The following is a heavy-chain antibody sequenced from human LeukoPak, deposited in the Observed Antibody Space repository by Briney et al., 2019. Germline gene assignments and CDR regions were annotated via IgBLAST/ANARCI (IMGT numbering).Heavy chain of an antibody. CDR1: GFTFSSYS. CDR2: ISSSSSYI. Sequence: GGSLRLSCAASGFTFSSYSMNWVRQAPGKGPEWVSSISSSSSYIYYADSVKGRFTISRDNAKNSLYLQMNSLRAEDTAVYYCARTLDSSGSPFDFDYWGQGTLVTVSS. CDR3: ARTLDSSGSPFDFDY. V-gene: IGHV3-21*01. J-gene: IGHJ4*02. D-gene: IGHD3-22*01.